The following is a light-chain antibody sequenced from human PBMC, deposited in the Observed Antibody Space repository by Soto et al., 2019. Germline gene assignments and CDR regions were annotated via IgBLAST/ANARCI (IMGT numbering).Light chain of an antibody. CDR2: YAS. Sequence: EMVMTQSPATLSVSPGERVTLSCRASESVHSNLAWYQQKPGQGPSLLIYYASTRVTGVPARFSGSGSGTEFTLTMSSLQSEDFGVYYCQHYSNWPPTFGPGTKVEIK. J-gene: IGKJ3*01. CDR1: ESVHSN. CDR3: QHYSNWPPT. V-gene: IGKV3-15*01.